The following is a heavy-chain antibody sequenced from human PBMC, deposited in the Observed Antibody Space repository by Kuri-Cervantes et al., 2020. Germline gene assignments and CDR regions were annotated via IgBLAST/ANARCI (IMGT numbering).Heavy chain of an antibody. CDR1: GFIVSRNY. CDR3: ARVSGYILRAYGMDV. J-gene: IGHJ6*02. CDR2: ISSSSSYI. V-gene: IGHV3-21*01. D-gene: IGHD1-1*01. Sequence: GESLKISCAASGFIVSRNYMNWVRQAPGKGLEWVSSISSSSSYIYYADSVKGRFTISRDNAKNSLYLQMNSLRAEDTAVYYCARVSGYILRAYGMDVWGQGTTVTVSS.